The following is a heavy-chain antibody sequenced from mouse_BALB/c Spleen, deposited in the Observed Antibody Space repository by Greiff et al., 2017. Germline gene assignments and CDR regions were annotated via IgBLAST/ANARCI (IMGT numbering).Heavy chain of an antibody. V-gene: IGHV7-3*02. CDR1: GFTFTDYY. D-gene: IGHD4-1*01. CDR2: IRNKANGYTT. Sequence: EVKLMESGGGLVQPGGSLRLSCAPSGFTFTDYYMSWVRQPPGKALEWLGFIRNKANGYTTEYSASVKGRFTISRDNSQSILYLQMNTLRAEDSATYYCARDIRLTGLDAMDYWGQGTSVTVSS. J-gene: IGHJ4*01. CDR3: ARDIRLTGLDAMDY.